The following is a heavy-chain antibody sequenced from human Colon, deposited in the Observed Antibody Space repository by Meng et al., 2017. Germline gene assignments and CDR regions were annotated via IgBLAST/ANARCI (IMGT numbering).Heavy chain of an antibody. CDR2: TYGSVNT. Sequence: QVQVQESGPGLVKHSGTRSFTCAVSGCSITNSNWWIWVRQPPGKGLEWIGQTYGSVNTAYNPSLKSRVTISVDKSKNQLSLTLSSVTAADTAVYYCAKNGAYCLEYWGQGILVTVSS. CDR3: AKNGAYCLEY. D-gene: IGHD2-8*02. J-gene: IGHJ4*02. V-gene: IGHV4-4*02. CDR1: GCSITNSNW.